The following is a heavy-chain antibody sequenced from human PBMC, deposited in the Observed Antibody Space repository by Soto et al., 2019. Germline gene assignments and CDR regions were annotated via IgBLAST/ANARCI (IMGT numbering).Heavy chain of an antibody. V-gene: IGHV4-39*01. CDR3: ARHSLALRKNNWFDL. D-gene: IGHD3-3*02. Sequence: PSETLSLTCTVSGDSIISSDFYWGWVRQPPGKGLEWIGSIFYLGSSYYNPSLKSRVTMSVDTSKNQFSLRLRSVTAADTALYFCARHSLALRKNNWFDLWGQGIMVTVYS. J-gene: IGHJ5*02. CDR1: GDSIISSDFY. CDR2: IFYLGSS.